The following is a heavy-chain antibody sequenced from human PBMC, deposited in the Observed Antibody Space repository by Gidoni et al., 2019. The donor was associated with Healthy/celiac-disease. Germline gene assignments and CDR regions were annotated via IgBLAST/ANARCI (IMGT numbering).Heavy chain of an antibody. CDR3: AKVQYSGYDGSVYGMDV. Sequence: QVQLVESGGGVVQPGRSLRLSCAASGFTFSSYVMHWVRQAPGKGLEWVAVISYDGSNKYYADSVKGRFTISRDNSKNTLYLQMNSLRAEDTAVYYCAKVQYSGYDGSVYGMDVWGQGTTVTVSS. CDR1: GFTFSSYV. V-gene: IGHV3-30*18. CDR2: ISYDGSNK. J-gene: IGHJ6*02. D-gene: IGHD5-12*01.